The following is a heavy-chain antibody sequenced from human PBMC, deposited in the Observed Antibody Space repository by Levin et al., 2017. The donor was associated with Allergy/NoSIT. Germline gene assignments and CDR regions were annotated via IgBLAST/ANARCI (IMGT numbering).Heavy chain of an antibody. V-gene: IGHV6-1*01. J-gene: IGHJ4*02. Sequence: SQTLSLTCAISGDRVSNTGAAWNWIRQSPSRGLEWLGRTYFRSGWYRDYAVSVKGRITVNPDTSRNEFSLQLKSVTPEDTAVYYCARDTDYDQGLDFWGQGTLVTVSS. CDR3: ARDTDYDQGLDF. CDR1: GDRVSNTGAA. CDR2: TYFRSGWYR. D-gene: IGHD3-22*01.